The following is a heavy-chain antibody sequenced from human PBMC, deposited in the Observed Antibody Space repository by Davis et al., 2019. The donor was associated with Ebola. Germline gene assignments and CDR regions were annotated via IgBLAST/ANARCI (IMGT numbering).Heavy chain of an antibody. V-gene: IGHV4-4*02. CDR1: GDSISSTNW. CDR3: ARGDSYYDPSGYYAGPEAPDH. D-gene: IGHD3-22*01. Sequence: SETLSLTCAVSGDSISSTNWWSWVRQPPGKGLEWIGEIYHSGSTNYNPSLKSRVTISVDTSKNQFSLKLSSVTAADTAVYYCARGDSYYDPSGYYAGPEAPDHWGQGTLVSVSS. J-gene: IGHJ4*02. CDR2: IYHSGST.